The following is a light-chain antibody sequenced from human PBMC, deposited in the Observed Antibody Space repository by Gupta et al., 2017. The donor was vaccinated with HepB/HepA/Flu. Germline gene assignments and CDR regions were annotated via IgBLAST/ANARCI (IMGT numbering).Light chain of an antibody. J-gene: IGLJ2*01. V-gene: IGLV3-21*04. Sequence: SYVLTQPPSVSVAPGKTASITCGGNNIGTKGVHWYQQMPGQAPVMVIYNDSDRPSGIPERFSGSNSGSTATLTISRVEAGDEAVYYCQVWDSSDDSAVFGGGTKLTVL. CDR1: NIGTKG. CDR2: NDS. CDR3: QVWDSSDDSAV.